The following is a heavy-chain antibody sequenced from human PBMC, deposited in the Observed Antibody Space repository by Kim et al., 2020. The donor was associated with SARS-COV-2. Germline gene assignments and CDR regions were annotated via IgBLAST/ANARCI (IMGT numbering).Heavy chain of an antibody. Sequence: GGSLRLSCTGSGFTFGDFVMTWVRQAPGKGLEWVGFIRSKTYGGTAEYAASVKGRMTVSRDDSKSIAYLQMNSLQSEDTALYYCARAYGGAIETWGQGT. D-gene: IGHD4-17*01. V-gene: IGHV3-49*04. CDR1: GFTFGDFV. J-gene: IGHJ3*02. CDR2: IRSKTYGGTA. CDR3: ARAYGGAIET.